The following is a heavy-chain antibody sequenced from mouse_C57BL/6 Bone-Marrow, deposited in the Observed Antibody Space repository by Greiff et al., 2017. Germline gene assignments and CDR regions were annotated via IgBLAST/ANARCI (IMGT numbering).Heavy chain of an antibody. V-gene: IGHV1-20*01. Sequence: VQLQQSGPELVKPGDSVKISCKASGYSFTGYFMNWVMQSHGKSLEWIGRINPYNGDTFYNQKFKGKATLTVDKSSSTAHMELRSLTSEDSAVYYSARSDDGSSPWYFDVWGTGATVTGSS. CDR3: ARSDDGSSPWYFDV. J-gene: IGHJ1*03. CDR2: INPYNGDT. CDR1: GYSFTGYF. D-gene: IGHD1-1*01.